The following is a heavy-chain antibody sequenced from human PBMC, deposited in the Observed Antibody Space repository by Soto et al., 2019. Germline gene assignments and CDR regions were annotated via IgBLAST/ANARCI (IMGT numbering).Heavy chain of an antibody. CDR3: ARAYEALDI. CDR2: VYDGGIT. Sequence: QVQLQESGPGLAKPSETLSLTCSVSGASVSRGSYYWNWIRQTPGKGLEWIGYVYDGGITNYNPSLKSRVTTSADAPKNQFSLKLTSVTAADTAVYYCARAYEALDIWGQGTRVTVSS. CDR1: GASVSRGSYY. J-gene: IGHJ3*02. V-gene: IGHV4-61*01.